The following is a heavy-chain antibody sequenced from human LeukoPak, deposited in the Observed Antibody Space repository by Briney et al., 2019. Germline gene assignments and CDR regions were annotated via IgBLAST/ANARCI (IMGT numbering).Heavy chain of an antibody. D-gene: IGHD2-15*01. V-gene: IGHV3-23*01. CDR1: GFTFSSYA. J-gene: IGHJ4*02. CDR2: ISGSGGSA. Sequence: PGGSLRLSCAASGFTFSSYAMSWVRRAPGKGLEWVSAISGSGGSAYYADSVKGRFTISRDNSKNTLYLQMNSLRAEDTAVYYCAKSIYVVVAASADYWGQGTLVTVSS. CDR3: AKSIYVVVAASADY.